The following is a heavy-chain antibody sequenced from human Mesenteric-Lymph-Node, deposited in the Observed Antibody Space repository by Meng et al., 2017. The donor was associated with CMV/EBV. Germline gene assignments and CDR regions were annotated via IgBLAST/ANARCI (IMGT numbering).Heavy chain of an antibody. J-gene: IGHJ4*02. CDR1: GFTFNEFH. V-gene: IGHV3-21*01. D-gene: IGHD1-14*01. CDR2: ISSTGSYI. Sequence: GESLKISCAASGFTFNEFHMNWVRQAPGKGLEWVSSISSTGSYIYQADSVKGRFSISRDNAKNTLYLQMNSLRVEDTAVYYCARAPPYNVSPPDYWGQGTLVTVSS. CDR3: ARAPPYNVSPPDY.